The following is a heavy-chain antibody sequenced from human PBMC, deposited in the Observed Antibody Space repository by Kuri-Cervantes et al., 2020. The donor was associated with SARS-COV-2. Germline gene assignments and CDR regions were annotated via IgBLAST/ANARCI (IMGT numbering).Heavy chain of an antibody. J-gene: IGHJ6*03. Sequence: SETLSLTCTVSGGSISSYYWSWTRQPAGKGLEWIGRIYTSGSTNYNPSLKSRVTMSVDTSKNQFSLKLSSVTAADTAVYYCARDIPSFNWNYHPPYYYYYMDVWGKGTTVTVSS. V-gene: IGHV4-4*07. CDR1: GGSISSYY. D-gene: IGHD1-7*01. CDR2: IYTSGST. CDR3: ARDIPSFNWNYHPPYYYYYMDV.